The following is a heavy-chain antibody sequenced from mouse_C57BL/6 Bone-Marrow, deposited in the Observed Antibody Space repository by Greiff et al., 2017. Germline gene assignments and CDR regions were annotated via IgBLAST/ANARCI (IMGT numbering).Heavy chain of an antibody. D-gene: IGHD2-3*01. CDR2: IDPSDSYT. CDR1: GYTFTSYW. J-gene: IGHJ3*01. CDR3: ALYDGYPFAY. Sequence: VQLQQPGAELVKPGASVKLSCKASGYTFTSYWMQWVKQRPGQGLEWIGEIDPSDSYTNYNQKFKGKATLTVDTSSSTAYMQLSSLTSEDSAVYYCALYDGYPFAYWGQGTLVTVSA. V-gene: IGHV1-50*01.